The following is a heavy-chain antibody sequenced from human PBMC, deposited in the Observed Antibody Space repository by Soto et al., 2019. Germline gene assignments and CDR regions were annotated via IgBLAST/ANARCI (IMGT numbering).Heavy chain of an antibody. CDR1: GATFNNYA. V-gene: IGHV1-69*13. CDR3: ARIPRGYYDSSGDNWFDP. Sequence: SVKVSCRAPGATFNNYAITWVRQDPGQGLEWVGGIIPSIGRPNYAQKFQGRVTITADESTSTAYMELSSLRSEDTAVYYCARIPRGYYDSSGDNWFDPWGQGTLVTVSS. J-gene: IGHJ5*02. CDR2: IIPSIGRP. D-gene: IGHD3-22*01.